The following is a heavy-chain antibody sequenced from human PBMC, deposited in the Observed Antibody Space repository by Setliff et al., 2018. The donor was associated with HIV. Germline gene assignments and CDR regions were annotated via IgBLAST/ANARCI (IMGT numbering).Heavy chain of an antibody. CDR1: GFTFSSCA. D-gene: IGHD3-16*01. Sequence: GGSLRLSCAASGFTFSSCAMSWVRQAPGKGLEWVSNISSSGSSIYDADSVKGRFTIFRDNAKNSLHLQMNSLRAEDTAVYYCARGGDTFDVWGQGTMVTVSS. J-gene: IGHJ3*01. CDR2: ISSSGSSI. V-gene: IGHV3-48*04. CDR3: ARGGDTFDV.